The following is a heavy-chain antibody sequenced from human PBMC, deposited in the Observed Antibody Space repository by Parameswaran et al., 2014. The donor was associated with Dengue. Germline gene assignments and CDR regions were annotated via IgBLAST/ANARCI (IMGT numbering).Heavy chain of an antibody. J-gene: IGHJ6*02. V-gene: IGHV3-23*01. CDR2: ISGSGGST. Sequence: GGSLRLSCAASGFTFSSYAMSWVRQAPGKGLEWVSAISGSGGSTYYADSVKGRFTISRDNSKNTLYLQMNSLRAEDTAVYYCARAYALYYYYYYGMDVWGQGTTVTVSS. D-gene: IGHD4-17*01. CDR1: GFTFSSYA. CDR3: ARAYALYYYYYYGMDV.